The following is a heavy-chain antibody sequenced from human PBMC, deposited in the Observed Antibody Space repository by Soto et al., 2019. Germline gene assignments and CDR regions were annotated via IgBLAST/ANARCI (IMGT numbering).Heavy chain of an antibody. D-gene: IGHD6-19*01. V-gene: IGHV3-15*01. CDR2: IKSKTDGGTT. CDR3: TTDPRYSSGWYPFDY. CDR1: GFTFSNAW. J-gene: IGHJ4*02. Sequence: EVQLVESGGGLVKPGGSLRLSCAASGFTFSNAWMSWVRQAPGKGLEWVGRIKSKTDGGTTDYAAPVKGRFTISRDDSKNTLYLQMNRLKTEDTAVYYCTTDPRYSSGWYPFDYWGQGTLVTVSS.